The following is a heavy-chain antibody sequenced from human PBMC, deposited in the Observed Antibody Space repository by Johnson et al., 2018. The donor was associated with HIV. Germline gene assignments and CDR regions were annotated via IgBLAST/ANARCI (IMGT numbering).Heavy chain of an antibody. CDR2: ISYDGSNK. V-gene: IGHV3-30-3*01. CDR1: GFTFSSYA. Sequence: QMLLVESGGGVVQPGRSLRLSCAASGFTFSSYAMHWVRQAPGKGLEWVAVISYDGSNKYYADSVKGRFTISRDNSKNTLYLQMNSLRAEDTAVYYCATSLYYYDSSGFSFDAFDSWGQGTMVTVSS. J-gene: IGHJ3*02. CDR3: ATSLYYYDSSGFSFDAFDS. D-gene: IGHD3-22*01.